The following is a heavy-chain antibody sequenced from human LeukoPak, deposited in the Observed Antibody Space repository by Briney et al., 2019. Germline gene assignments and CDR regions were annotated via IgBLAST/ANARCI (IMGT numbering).Heavy chain of an antibody. CDR1: GFSLSTSGVG. CDR2: IYWDDDK. Sequence: SGPTLVNPTQTLTLTCTFSGFSLSTSGVGVGWIRQSPGKALEWLALIYWDDDKRYSPSLSSRLTITKDTSKNQVVLTVTNMVPADTATYYCAHREDGDSTGYYDYWGQGALVAVSS. V-gene: IGHV2-5*02. D-gene: IGHD3-22*01. J-gene: IGHJ4*02. CDR3: AHREDGDSTGYYDY.